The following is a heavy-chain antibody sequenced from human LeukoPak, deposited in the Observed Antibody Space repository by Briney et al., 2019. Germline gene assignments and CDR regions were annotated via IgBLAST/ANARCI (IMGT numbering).Heavy chain of an antibody. J-gene: IGHJ6*02. Sequence: GGSLRLSCAASGFTFSSYWMHWVRQAPGKGLMWVSRIRSDGSETSYADSVKGRFTISRDNARNTLYLQMNSLRPEDTAIYYCASDRVFYGLDVWGQGTTVTVSS. CDR1: GFTFSSYW. V-gene: IGHV3-74*01. CDR3: ASDRVFYGLDV. CDR2: IRSDGSET.